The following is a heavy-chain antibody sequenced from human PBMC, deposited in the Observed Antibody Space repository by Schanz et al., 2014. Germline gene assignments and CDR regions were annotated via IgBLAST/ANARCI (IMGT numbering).Heavy chain of an antibody. CDR3: ARHRVYGAFDL. J-gene: IGHJ4*02. V-gene: IGHV4-59*08. D-gene: IGHD4-17*01. Sequence: QVQLQESGPGLVKPSETLSLTCTVPSDSISHYYLSWIRQPPGKELEWVAFIYDRGSTSYNPSLNRRATISLHPAKTQFPLKRSSVTAADTAVYYCARHRVYGAFDLWGQGTLVTVSS. CDR1: SDSISHYY. CDR2: IYDRGST.